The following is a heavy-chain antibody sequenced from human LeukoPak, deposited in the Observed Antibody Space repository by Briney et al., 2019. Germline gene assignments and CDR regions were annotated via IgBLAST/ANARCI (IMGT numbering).Heavy chain of an antibody. D-gene: IGHD3-10*01. Sequence: GGSLRLSCAASGFTFSNYAMSWVRQAPGTGLEWVSGISGSGGSTYYADSVKGQFTISRDNSENTLFLQMNSLRAEDTAVYYCAKSWFGSGSYYYVFDYWGQGTLVTVSS. CDR2: ISGSGGST. CDR1: GFTFSNYA. J-gene: IGHJ4*02. CDR3: AKSWFGSGSYYYVFDY. V-gene: IGHV3-23*01.